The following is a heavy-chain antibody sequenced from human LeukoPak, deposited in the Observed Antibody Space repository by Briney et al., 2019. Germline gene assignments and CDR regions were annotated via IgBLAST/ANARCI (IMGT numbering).Heavy chain of an antibody. Sequence: GGSLRLSCAASGFTFSSYAMMWVRQAPGKGLEWVSTVTGSAGATYYADSVKGRFTISRDNSKNTLYLIMNSLRAEDTAVYYCAKGAAAGLVDWFDPWGQGTLVAVSS. CDR1: GFTFSSYA. D-gene: IGHD6-13*01. CDR3: AKGAAAGLVDWFDP. J-gene: IGHJ5*02. CDR2: VTGSAGAT. V-gene: IGHV3-23*01.